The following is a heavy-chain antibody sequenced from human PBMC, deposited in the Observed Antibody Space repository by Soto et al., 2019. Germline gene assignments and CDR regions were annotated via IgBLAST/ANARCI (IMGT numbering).Heavy chain of an antibody. V-gene: IGHV3-30*04. J-gene: IGHJ4*02. CDR2: ISSDGSNS. CDR1: GFALTSFA. Sequence: GGSLRLSCAASGFALTSFAMHWVRQAPGKGLEWVALISSDGSNSYYADSVKGRFTISRDTSKNTLYLQMNSLRAEDTAVYYCASVLDYWGQGTLVTVSS. CDR3: ASVLDY.